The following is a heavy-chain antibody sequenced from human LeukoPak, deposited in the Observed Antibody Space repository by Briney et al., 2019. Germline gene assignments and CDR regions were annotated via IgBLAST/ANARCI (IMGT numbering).Heavy chain of an antibody. V-gene: IGHV4-59*12. J-gene: IGHJ4*02. Sequence: PSETLSLTCTVSGASISTFYWSWIRQPPGKRPEWMAYISDSGSDIYNPSLKSRVAISVDTSKNQFSLKVTSVTAADTAVYYCARDLGIAATTDYWGQGTLVTVSS. CDR2: ISDSGSD. CDR1: GASISTFY. CDR3: ARDLGIAATTDY. D-gene: IGHD6-13*01.